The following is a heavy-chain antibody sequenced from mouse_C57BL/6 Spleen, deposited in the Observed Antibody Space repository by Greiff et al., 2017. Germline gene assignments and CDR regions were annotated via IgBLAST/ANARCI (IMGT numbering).Heavy chain of an antibody. V-gene: IGHV1-64*01. J-gene: IGHJ2*01. D-gene: IGHD2-5*01. CDR2: IHPNSGST. CDR1: GYTFTSSW. CDR3: ARPNYSNLGY. Sequence: QVQLQQPGAELVKPGASVKLSCKASGYTFTSSWMHWVKQRPGKGLEWIGMIHPNSGSTNYNEKFKSKATLTVDKSSSTAYMQLSSLTSEYSAVYYCARPNYSNLGYWGQGTTLTVSS.